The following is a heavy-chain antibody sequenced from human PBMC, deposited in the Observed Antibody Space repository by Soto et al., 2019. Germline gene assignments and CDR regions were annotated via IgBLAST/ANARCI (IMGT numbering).Heavy chain of an antibody. CDR1: GGTFSSYA. CDR3: ARLDCGGDCYSRVHAFDI. V-gene: IGHV1-69*13. D-gene: IGHD2-21*02. CDR2: IIPIFGTA. Sequence: SVKVSCKASGGTFSSYAISWVRQAPGQGLEWMGGIIPIFGTANYAQKFQGRVTITADESTSTAYMELSSLRSEDTAVYYCARLDCGGDCYSRVHAFDIWGQGTMVTVS. J-gene: IGHJ3*02.